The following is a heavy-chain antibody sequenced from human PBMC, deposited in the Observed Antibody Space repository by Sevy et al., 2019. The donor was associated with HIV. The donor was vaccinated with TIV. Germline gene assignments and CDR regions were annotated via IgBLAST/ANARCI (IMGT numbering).Heavy chain of an antibody. CDR3: ASSLWDFAFDF. CDR2: IYYRGST. D-gene: IGHD3-16*01. V-gene: IGHV4-31*03. CDR1: GGSISTGGYY. Sequence: SETLSLTCTVSGGSISTGGYYWSWIRQHPGKGLEWIGYIYYRGSTSYNPSLQSRVTLSVDTSKNQFSLRLSSVTAADLAVYYCASSLWDFAFDFWGQGIQVTVSS. J-gene: IGHJ4*02.